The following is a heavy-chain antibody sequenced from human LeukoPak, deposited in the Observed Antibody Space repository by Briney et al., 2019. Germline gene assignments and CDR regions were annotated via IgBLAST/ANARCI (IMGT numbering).Heavy chain of an antibody. CDR2: INPNSGGT. V-gene: IGHV1-2*02. J-gene: IGHJ4*02. CDR3: ARDLITIIRGFDY. Sequence: GASVKVSSKASGYTFTDYSIHWVRQAPGQGLEWMGWINPNSGGTNYAQKFQGRVTMTRDTSISTAYMELSRLRSDDTAVYYCARDLITIIRGFDYWGQGTLVTVSA. D-gene: IGHD3-10*01. CDR1: GYTFTDYS.